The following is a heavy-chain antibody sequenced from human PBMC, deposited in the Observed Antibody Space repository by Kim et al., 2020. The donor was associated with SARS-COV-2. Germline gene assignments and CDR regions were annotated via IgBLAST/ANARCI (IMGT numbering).Heavy chain of an antibody. J-gene: IGHJ4*02. D-gene: IGHD2-21*02. V-gene: IGHV3-48*04. CDR3: AGEVTTVEY. CDR2: RAI. Sequence: RAIYYADFVKVRFTISRDNAKNSLYLQMSSLRVDDTAVYYCAGEVTTVEYWGRGTLVTVSS.